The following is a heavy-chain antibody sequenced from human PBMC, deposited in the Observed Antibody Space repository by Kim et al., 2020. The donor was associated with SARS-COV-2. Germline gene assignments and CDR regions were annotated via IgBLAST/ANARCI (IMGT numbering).Heavy chain of an antibody. J-gene: IGHJ4*02. CDR1: GGSISSYY. V-gene: IGHV4-59*08. D-gene: IGHD4-17*01. CDR2: IYYSGST. CDR3: ARRYGDYVGPSYFDY. Sequence: SETLSLTCTVSGGSISSYYWSWIRQPPGKGLEWIGYIYYSGSTNYNPSLKSRVTISVDTSKNQFSLKLSSVTAADTAVYYCARRYGDYVGPSYFDYWGQGTLVTVSS.